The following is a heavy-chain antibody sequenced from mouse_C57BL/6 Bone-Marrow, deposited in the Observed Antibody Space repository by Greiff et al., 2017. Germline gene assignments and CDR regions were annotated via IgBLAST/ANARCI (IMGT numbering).Heavy chain of an antibody. CDR3: ARRGYYGNPFAY. V-gene: IGHV1-64*01. J-gene: IGHJ3*01. Sequence: QVQLQQPGAELVKPGASVKLSCKASGYTFTSYWMHWVKQRPGQGLEWIGMIHPNSGSTNYNEKFKSKATLTVDKSSSTAYMQLSSLTSEDSAVYYCARRGYYGNPFAYWGQGTLVTVSA. D-gene: IGHD2-1*01. CDR2: IHPNSGST. CDR1: GYTFTSYW.